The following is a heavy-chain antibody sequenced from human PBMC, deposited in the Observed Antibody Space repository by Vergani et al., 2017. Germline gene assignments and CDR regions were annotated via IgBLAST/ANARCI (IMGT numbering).Heavy chain of an antibody. Sequence: EVQLVESGGGLVQPGGSLRLSCAASGFTFSSYSMNWVRQAPGKGLEWVSYISSSSSTIYYADSVKGRFTISRDNAKNSLYLQMNSLRAEDTAVYYCARVKGILTGFYYYGMDVWGQGTTVTVSS. J-gene: IGHJ6*02. V-gene: IGHV3-48*04. D-gene: IGHD3-9*01. CDR1: GFTFSSYS. CDR3: ARVKGILTGFYYYGMDV. CDR2: ISSSSSTI.